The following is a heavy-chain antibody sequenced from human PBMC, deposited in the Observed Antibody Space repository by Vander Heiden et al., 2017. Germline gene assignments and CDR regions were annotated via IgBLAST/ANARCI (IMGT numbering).Heavy chain of an antibody. CDR3: ERGYDVNS. CDR1: GFTVGSHW. CDR2: INQDGSEK. V-gene: IGHV3-7*01. D-gene: IGHD3-16*01. Sequence: EVQLVESGGDLVRPGGSLRLSCAASGFTVGSHWMTWVRQAPGKGLEWVANINQDGSEKNYVDSVKGRFTISRDNAKNSLYLQMNRLGADDTALYYCERGYDVNSWGQGPLVTVSP. J-gene: IGHJ4*02.